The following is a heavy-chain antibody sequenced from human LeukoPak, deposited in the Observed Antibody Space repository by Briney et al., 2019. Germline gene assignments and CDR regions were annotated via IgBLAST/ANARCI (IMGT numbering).Heavy chain of an antibody. CDR2: LYHSGKT. CDR3: ARHQKDSYDSIFHAFEI. Sequence: SETLSLTCTVSGGSISGSSYYWGWIRQPPGRGLEWIGCLYHSGKTIYNPSLKSRVTISVDTSKNQFSLMLNSVTAADTATYYCARHQKDSYDSIFHAFEIWGQGTMATVSS. J-gene: IGHJ3*02. CDR1: GGSISGSSYY. D-gene: IGHD3-22*01. V-gene: IGHV4-61*05.